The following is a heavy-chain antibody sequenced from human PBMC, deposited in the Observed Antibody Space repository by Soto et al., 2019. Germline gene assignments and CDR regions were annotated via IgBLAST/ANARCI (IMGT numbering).Heavy chain of an antibody. CDR1: GGSFSGYY. D-gene: IGHD6-19*01. J-gene: IGHJ6*02. V-gene: IGHV4-34*01. CDR2: IDQSGST. CDR3: ARGGRDSSGWYVTYYYYGMDV. Sequence: PSETLSLTCAVYGGSFSGYYWNWLRQPPGEGLEWIGKIDQSGSTNYNPSLKSRVTISVDTSKNQFSLKLSSVTAADTAVYYCARGGRDSSGWYVTYYYYGMDVWGQGTTVTVSS.